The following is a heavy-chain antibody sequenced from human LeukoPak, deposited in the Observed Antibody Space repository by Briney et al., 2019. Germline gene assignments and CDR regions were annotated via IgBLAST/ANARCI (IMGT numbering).Heavy chain of an antibody. J-gene: IGHJ4*02. D-gene: IGHD3-10*01. CDR2: INPNSGGT. CDR1: GNTFTGYY. V-gene: IGHV1-2*02. CDR3: ARGALWFGELPIYYFDY. Sequence: GASVKVSCKASGNTFTGYYMHWVRQAPGQGLEWMGWINPNSGGTNYAQKFQGRVTMTRDTSISTAYMELSRLRSDDTAVYYCARGALWFGELPIYYFDYWGQGTLVTVSS.